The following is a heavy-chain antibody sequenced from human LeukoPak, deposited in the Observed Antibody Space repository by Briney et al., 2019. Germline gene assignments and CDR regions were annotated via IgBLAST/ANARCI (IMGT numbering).Heavy chain of an antibody. CDR1: GITFSSYS. V-gene: IGHV3-23*01. J-gene: IGHJ4*02. CDR3: ATSYISGWSLYFDN. D-gene: IGHD6-19*01. Sequence: PGGSLRLSCGASGITFSSYSMNWVRQAPGKGLEWVSAIGGRDGSTYYADSVKGRFTISRDNSKNTLYLQMNGLRAEETAMYYCATSYISGWSLYFDNWGQGTLVTVSS. CDR2: IGGRDGST.